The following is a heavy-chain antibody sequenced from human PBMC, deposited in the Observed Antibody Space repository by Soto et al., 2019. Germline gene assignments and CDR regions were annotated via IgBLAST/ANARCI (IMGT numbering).Heavy chain of an antibody. CDR3: AKDTNYDYYGMDV. CDR2: ISYDGSNK. Sequence: PGGSLRLSCAASGFTFISYGMHWVLQAPGKGLEWVAVISYDGSNKYYADSVKGRFTISRDNSENTLYLQMNSLRAEDTAVYYCAKDTNYDYYGMDVWGQGTTVTAP. D-gene: IGHD3-10*01. V-gene: IGHV3-30*18. J-gene: IGHJ6*02. CDR1: GFTFISYG.